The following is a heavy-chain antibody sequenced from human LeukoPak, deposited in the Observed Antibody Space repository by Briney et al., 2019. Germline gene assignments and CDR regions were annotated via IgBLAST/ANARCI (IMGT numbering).Heavy chain of an antibody. J-gene: IGHJ4*02. V-gene: IGHV3-23*01. CDR3: AKDDRMSTGYGASDY. D-gene: IGHD4/OR15-4a*01. Sequence: GRSLRLSCAASGFTFSSYAMSWVRQAAGKGLEWVSVISGSGGTTYYTDSVKGRFTISRDNSKNTLYLQMNSLRAEDTAVYYCAKDDRMSTGYGASDYWGQGTLVTVSS. CDR1: GFTFSSYA. CDR2: ISGSGGTT.